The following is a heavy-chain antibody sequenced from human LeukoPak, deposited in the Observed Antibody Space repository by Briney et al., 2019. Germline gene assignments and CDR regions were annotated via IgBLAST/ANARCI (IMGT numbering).Heavy chain of an antibody. V-gene: IGHV3-48*01. CDR3: AGPAQTIHLWPDCYMDV. D-gene: IGHD5-18*01. CDR2: ISSSSSTI. Sequence: GGSLRLSCAASGFTFSSYGMNWVRQAPGKGLEWVSYISSSSSTIYYADSVKGRFTISRDNGKNSLYLQMNSLRAEDTAVYYCAGPAQTIHLWPDCYMDVWGKGTTVTVSS. J-gene: IGHJ6*03. CDR1: GFTFSSYG.